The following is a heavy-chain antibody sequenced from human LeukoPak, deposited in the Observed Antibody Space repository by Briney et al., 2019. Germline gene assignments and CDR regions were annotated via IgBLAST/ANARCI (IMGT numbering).Heavy chain of an antibody. J-gene: IGHJ4*02. Sequence: GGSLRLSCAASGFTFSSYGMHWVRQAPGKGLEWVAFIRYDGSNKYYADSVKGRFTISRDNSKNTLYLQMNSLRAEDTAVYYCAKDRSPWIQLWRAIDYWGQGTLVTVSS. D-gene: IGHD5-18*01. CDR3: AKDRSPWIQLWRAIDY. CDR1: GFTFSSYG. CDR2: IRYDGSNK. V-gene: IGHV3-30*02.